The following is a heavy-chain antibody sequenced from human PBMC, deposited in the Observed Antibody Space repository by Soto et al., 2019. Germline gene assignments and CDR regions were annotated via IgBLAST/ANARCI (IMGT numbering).Heavy chain of an antibody. CDR2: INAGNGNT. Sequence: QVQLVQSGAEVKKPGASVKVSCKASGYTFTSYAMNWVRQAPGQRLEWMGWINAGNGNTKYSQKFQGRVTITRDTSASTAYMELSSLRSEDTAVYYCARDPSSWYYFDYWGQGTLVTVSS. CDR3: ARDPSSWYYFDY. J-gene: IGHJ4*02. V-gene: IGHV1-3*01. CDR1: GYTFTSYA. D-gene: IGHD6-13*01.